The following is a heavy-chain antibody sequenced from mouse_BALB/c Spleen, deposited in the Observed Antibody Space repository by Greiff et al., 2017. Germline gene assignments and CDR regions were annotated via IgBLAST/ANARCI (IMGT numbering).Heavy chain of an antibody. CDR3: ARGSSYAMDY. D-gene: IGHD6-1*01. J-gene: IGHJ4*01. V-gene: IGHV5-17*02. CDR2: ICSGSSTI. Sequence: EVQVVESGGGLVQPGGSRKLSCAASGFTFSSFGMHWVRQAPEKGLEWVAYICSGSSTIYYADKVKGRFTISRDNPKNTLFLQMTSLRSEDTAMYYCARGSSYAMDYWGQGTSVTVSS. CDR1: GFTFSSFG.